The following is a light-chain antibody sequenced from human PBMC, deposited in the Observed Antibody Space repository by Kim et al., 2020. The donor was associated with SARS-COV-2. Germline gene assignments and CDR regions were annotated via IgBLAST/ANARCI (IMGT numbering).Light chain of an antibody. V-gene: IGLV2-23*02. J-gene: IGLJ2*01. CDR1: GSDVGTYNL. Sequence: QSALTQPASVSGSPGQSITISCTGTGSDVGTYNLVSWYQQHPGEAPKLIIYEVSKRPSGVSDRFSGSKSGNMASLTISGLQADDEAGYSCCSYARSRVFGRGTKLTVL. CDR2: EVS. CDR3: CSYARSRV.